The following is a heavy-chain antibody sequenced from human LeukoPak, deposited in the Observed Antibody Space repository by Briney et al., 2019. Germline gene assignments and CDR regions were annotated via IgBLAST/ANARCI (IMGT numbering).Heavy chain of an antibody. CDR2: ISGSGGST. V-gene: IGHV3-23*01. D-gene: IGHD3-22*01. CDR1: GFTFSSYA. J-gene: IGHJ5*02. CDR3: AVPPIRDSSGPNWFDP. Sequence: GGSLRLSCAASGFTFSSYAMSWVRQAPGKGLEWVSAISGSGGSTYYADSVKGRFTISRDNSKNTLYLQMNSLRAEDTAVYYCAVPPIRDSSGPNWFDPWGQGTLVTVSS.